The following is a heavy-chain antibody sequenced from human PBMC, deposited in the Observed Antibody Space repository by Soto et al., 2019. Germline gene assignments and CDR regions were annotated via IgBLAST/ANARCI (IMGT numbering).Heavy chain of an antibody. CDR1: GFTFSSYW. Sequence: PGGSLRLSCAASGFTFSSYWMSWVRQAPGKGLEWVANIKQDGSEKYYVDSVKGRFTISRDNAKNSLYLQMNSLRAEDTAVYYCARAXVVVVAARRRYYYGMDVWGQGTTVTVSS. D-gene: IGHD2-15*01. CDR3: ARAXVVVVAARRRYYYGMDV. J-gene: IGHJ6*02. CDR2: IKQDGSEK. V-gene: IGHV3-7*01.